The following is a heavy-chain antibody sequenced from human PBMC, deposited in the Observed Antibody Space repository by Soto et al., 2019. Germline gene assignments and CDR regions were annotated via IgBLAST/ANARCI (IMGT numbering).Heavy chain of an antibody. CDR2: ISYDGGNQ. V-gene: IGHV3-30-3*01. CDR1: GFTFSSYV. J-gene: IGHJ4*02. Sequence: QVQLVESGGGVVQPGRSLRLSCAASGFTFSSYVMHWVRQAPGKGLEWLAVISYDGGNQYYADSVEGRFTISRDNSQNTLYLQMNSLRPEDTAVYYCARESDYWGQGTLVTVSS. CDR3: ARESDY.